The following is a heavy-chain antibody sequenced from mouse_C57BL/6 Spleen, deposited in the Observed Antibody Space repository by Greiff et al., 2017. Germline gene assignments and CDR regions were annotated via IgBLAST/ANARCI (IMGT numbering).Heavy chain of an antibody. V-gene: IGHV14-4*01. CDR2: IDPENGDT. CDR3: TRDYDGNYYAMDY. J-gene: IGHJ4*01. Sequence: VQLQQSGAELVRPGASVKLSCTASGFNIKDDYMHWVKQRPEQGLEWIGWIDPENGDTEYASKFQGKATITADTSSNTAYLQLSSLTSEDTAVYYCTRDYDGNYYAMDYWGQGTSVTVSS. D-gene: IGHD2-4*01. CDR1: GFNIKDDY.